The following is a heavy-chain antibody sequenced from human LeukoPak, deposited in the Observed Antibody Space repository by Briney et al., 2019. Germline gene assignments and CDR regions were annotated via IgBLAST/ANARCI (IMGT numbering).Heavy chain of an antibody. D-gene: IGHD6-13*01. CDR3: ARGSTRYSSSWYFLGNWFDP. V-gene: IGHV1-2*02. CDR1: GYTFTGYY. J-gene: IGHJ5*02. Sequence: ASVKVSCKASGYTFTGYYMHWVRQAPGQGLEWMGWINPNSGGTNYAQKFQGRVTMTRDTSISTAYMELSRLRSDDTAVYYCARGSTRYSSSWYFLGNWFDPWGQGTLVTVSS. CDR2: INPNSGGT.